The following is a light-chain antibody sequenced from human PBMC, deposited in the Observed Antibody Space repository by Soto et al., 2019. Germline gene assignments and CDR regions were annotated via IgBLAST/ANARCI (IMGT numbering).Light chain of an antibody. CDR3: CSYAGSNTFV. Sequence: QSVLTQPASVSGSPGQSITISCTGTSSDIGAYNYVSWYQQHPGKAPKLLIYEVTNRPSGVSDRFSGSKSGNTASLTISGLQAEDEADYYCCSYAGSNTFVFGTGTKVTVL. CDR2: EVT. CDR1: SSDIGAYNY. V-gene: IGLV2-23*02. J-gene: IGLJ1*01.